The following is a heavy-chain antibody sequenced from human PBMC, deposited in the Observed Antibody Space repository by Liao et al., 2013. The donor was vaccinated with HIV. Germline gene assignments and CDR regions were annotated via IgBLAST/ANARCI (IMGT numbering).Heavy chain of an antibody. CDR3: ARNTGSSGWFDS. V-gene: IGHV4-38-2*01. CDR1: GFSITNGYF. Sequence: QVRLQESGPGLVKPSETLSLTCAVSGFSITNGYFWGWIRQPPGKGLEWLGTIYETGSTYYNPSLQSRVTISVDTSKNVFSLKVKSVTAADTAIYYCARNTGSSGWFDSWGQGALVTVSS. D-gene: IGHD6-19*01. CDR2: IYETGST. J-gene: IGHJ5*01.